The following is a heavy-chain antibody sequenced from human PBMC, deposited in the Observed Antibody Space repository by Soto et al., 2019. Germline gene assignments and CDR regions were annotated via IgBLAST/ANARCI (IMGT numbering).Heavy chain of an antibody. V-gene: IGHV3-7*01. D-gene: IGHD5-18*01. Sequence: GGSLRLSCAASGFTFSSYWMSWVRQAPGKGLEWVANIKQDGSEKYYVDSVKGRFTISRDNAKNSLYLQMNSLKAEDTAVYYCARDQDKATLVGSDNWGQGTLVTASS. CDR1: GFTFSSYW. CDR2: IKQDGSEK. J-gene: IGHJ4*01. CDR3: ARDQDKATLVGSDN.